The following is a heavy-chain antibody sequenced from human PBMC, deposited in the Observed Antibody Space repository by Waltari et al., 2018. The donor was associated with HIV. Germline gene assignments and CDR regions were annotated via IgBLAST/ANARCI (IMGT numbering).Heavy chain of an antibody. CDR3: ASTYYYDSSGYV. V-gene: IGHV5-10-1*01. D-gene: IGHD3-22*01. J-gene: IGHJ4*02. Sequence: EVQLVQSGVEVKKPGESLRISCKGSGYSFTSYWISWVRQMPGKGLEWMGRIDPSDSYTNYSPTFQGHVTISADKSISTAYLQWSRLKASDTAMYYCASTYYYDSSGYVWGQGTLVTVSS. CDR1: GYSFTSYW. CDR2: IDPSDSYT.